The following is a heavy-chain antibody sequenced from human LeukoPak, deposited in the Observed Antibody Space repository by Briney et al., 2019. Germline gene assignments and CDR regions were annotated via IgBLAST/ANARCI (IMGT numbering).Heavy chain of an antibody. Sequence: SVKVSCKASGGTFSSYAISWVRQAPGQGLEWMGGIIPIFGTANYAQKFQGRVTITADESTSTAYMELSSLRSEDTAVYYCASGLNSYDYVWGSYLDYWGRGTLVTVSS. D-gene: IGHD3-16*02. CDR3: ASGLNSYDYVWGSYLDY. CDR2: IIPIFGTA. V-gene: IGHV1-69*13. CDR1: GGTFSSYA. J-gene: IGHJ4*02.